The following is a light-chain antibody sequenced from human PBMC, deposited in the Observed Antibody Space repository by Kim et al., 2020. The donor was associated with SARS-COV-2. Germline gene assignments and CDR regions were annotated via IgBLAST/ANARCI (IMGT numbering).Light chain of an antibody. V-gene: IGKV1-5*01. CDR2: DAS. Sequence: ASVGDRVTISCRASQSISTWLAWYQQKPGKAPKLLIYDASNLESGVPSRFSGTGSGTEFTLTITSLQPDDFATYYCQQYDSYVYTFGQGTKLEI. CDR3: QQYDSYVYT. J-gene: IGKJ2*01. CDR1: QSISTW.